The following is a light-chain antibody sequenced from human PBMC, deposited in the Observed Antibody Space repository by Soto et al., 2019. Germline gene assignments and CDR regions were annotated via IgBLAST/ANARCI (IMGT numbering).Light chain of an antibody. CDR3: QQRSNWPLT. Sequence: EIVMTQSPATLSVSPGERATLSCRASQSLSSYLAWYQQKPGQAPRLLIYGASTRANGIPDRFSGSGFGTEFTLTISSLQSEDFAVYYCQQRSNWPLTFGGGTKVEIK. J-gene: IGKJ4*01. CDR2: GAS. V-gene: IGKV3-15*01. CDR1: QSLSSY.